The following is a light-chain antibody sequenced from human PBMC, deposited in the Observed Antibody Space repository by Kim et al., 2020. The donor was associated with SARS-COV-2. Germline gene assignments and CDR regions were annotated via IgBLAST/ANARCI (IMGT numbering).Light chain of an antibody. J-gene: IGKJ1*01. V-gene: IGKV2-30*02. CDR1: QSLVHSDGNTY. Sequence: PASISCTSSQSLVHSDGNTYLIWFQQRPGQSPRRLIYKVSNRDSGVPDRFSGSGSGTDFTLEISRVEAEDVGVYYCMQTTRWPHTFGQGTKVDIK. CDR3: MQTTRWPHT. CDR2: KVS.